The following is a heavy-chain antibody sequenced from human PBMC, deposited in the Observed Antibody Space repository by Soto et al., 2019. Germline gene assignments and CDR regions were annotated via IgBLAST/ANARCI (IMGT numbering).Heavy chain of an antibody. D-gene: IGHD3-10*01. J-gene: IGHJ6*02. CDR3: ARGRMVRGGMIFYYGMDV. CDR2: INHSGST. V-gene: IGHV4-34*01. Sequence: PSETLSLTCAVYGGSFSGYYWSWIRQPPGKGLEWIGEINHSGSTNYNPSLKSRVTISVDTSKNQFSLKLSSVTAADSAVYYCARGRMVRGGMIFYYGMDVWGQGTTVT. CDR1: GGSFSGYY.